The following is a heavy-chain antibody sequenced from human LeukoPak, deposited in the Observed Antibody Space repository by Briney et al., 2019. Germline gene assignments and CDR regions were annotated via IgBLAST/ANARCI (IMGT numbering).Heavy chain of an antibody. J-gene: IGHJ4*02. V-gene: IGHV3-7*01. D-gene: IGHD1/OR15-1a*01. CDR3: AFNNNFKY. CDR1: GLSFSGQW. CDR2: IKYDGSEK. Sequence: GGSLRLSCTASGLSFSGQWMNWVRQSPGQGLEWVANIKYDGSEKYYVDSVKGRFTISREDAKNSLSLQMNSVRPEDTAVYYCAFNNNFKYWGQGTLVIVSS.